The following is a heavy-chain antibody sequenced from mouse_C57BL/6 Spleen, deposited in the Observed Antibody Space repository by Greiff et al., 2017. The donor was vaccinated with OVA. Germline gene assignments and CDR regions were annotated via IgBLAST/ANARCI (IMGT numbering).Heavy chain of an antibody. D-gene: IGHD2-3*01. Sequence: QVQLQQPGAELVRPGSSVKLSCKASGYTFTSYWMHWVKQRPIQGLEWIGNIDPSDSETHYNQKFKDKATLTVAKSSSTAYMQLSSLTSEDSAVYYCARSTHYDGTTRYFDYWGQGTTLTVSS. V-gene: IGHV1-52*01. CDR1: GYTFTSYW. CDR2: IDPSDSET. CDR3: ARSTHYDGTTRYFDY. J-gene: IGHJ2*01.